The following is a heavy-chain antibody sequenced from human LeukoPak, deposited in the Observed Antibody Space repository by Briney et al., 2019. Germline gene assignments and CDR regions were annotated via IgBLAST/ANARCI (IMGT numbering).Heavy chain of an antibody. J-gene: IGHJ5*02. Sequence: ASVKVSCKASGYTFTSYAMNWVRQAPGQGLEWMGGIIPIFGTANYAQKFQGRVTITADESTSTAYMELSSLRSEDTAVYYCARDRSSSSWYRFDPWGQGTLVTVSS. CDR3: ARDRSSSSWYRFDP. CDR1: GYTFTSYA. CDR2: IIPIFGTA. V-gene: IGHV1-69*13. D-gene: IGHD6-13*01.